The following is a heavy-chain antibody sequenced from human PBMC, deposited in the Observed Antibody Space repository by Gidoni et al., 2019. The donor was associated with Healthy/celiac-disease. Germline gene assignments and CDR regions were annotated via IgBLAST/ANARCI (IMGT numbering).Heavy chain of an antibody. CDR1: GFPFDDYA. J-gene: IGHJ5*02. CDR2: ISWNSGSI. CDR3: AKDTSQWFNWFDP. V-gene: IGHV3-9*01. Sequence: EVQLVESGGGLVQPGRSLRLSCAASGFPFDDYAMHWVRQAPGKGLEWVSGISWNSGSIGYADSVKGRFTISRDNAKNSLYLQMNSLRAEDTALYYCAKDTSQWFNWFDPWGQGTLVTVSS. D-gene: IGHD3-22*01.